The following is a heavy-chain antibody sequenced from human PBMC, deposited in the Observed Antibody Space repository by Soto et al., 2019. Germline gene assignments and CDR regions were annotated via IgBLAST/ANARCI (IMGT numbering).Heavy chain of an antibody. D-gene: IGHD1-1*01. CDR2: ISSDFIT. CDR1: GFTFSTYA. CDR3: AKTYRHPAHTTGILAAFDI. J-gene: IGHJ3*02. Sequence: EVQLLESGGNLVQPGESLRLSCAASGFTFSTYAMSWVRQAPGKGLEWVSHISSDFITYYADSVKGRFTISRDNSKNTLYLQMNSLRAEDTALYFCAKTYRHPAHTTGILAAFDIWGQGTMVTVSP. V-gene: IGHV3-23*01.